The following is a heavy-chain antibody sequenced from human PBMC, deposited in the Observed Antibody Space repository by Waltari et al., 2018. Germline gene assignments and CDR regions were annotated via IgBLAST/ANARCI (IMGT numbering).Heavy chain of an antibody. D-gene: IGHD3-3*01. CDR3: ARDLPFYDFWSGYLFDY. CDR2: IWYDGSNK. V-gene: IGHV3-33*01. J-gene: IGHJ4*02. Sequence: QVQLVESGGGVVQPGRSLRLPCAASGFTFSSYGMPGVRQAPGRGLEWVAVIWYDGSNKYYADSVKGRFTISRDNSKNTLYLQMNSLRAEDTAVYYCARDLPFYDFWSGYLFDYWGQGTLVTVSS. CDR1: GFTFSSYG.